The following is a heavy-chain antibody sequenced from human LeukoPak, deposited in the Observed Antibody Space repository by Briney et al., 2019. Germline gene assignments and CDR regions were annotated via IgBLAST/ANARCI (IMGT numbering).Heavy chain of an antibody. CDR1: GGSISSYY. J-gene: IGHJ6*03. D-gene: IGHD3-16*01. CDR3: ARDRPNMITFGGVTRKSYYMDV. CDR2: IYYSGST. V-gene: IGHV4-59*01. Sequence: PSETLSLTCTVSGGSISSYYWGWIRQPPGKGLERIGYIYYSGSTNYNPSLKSRVTISVDTSKNQFSLKLSSVTAADTAVYYCARDRPNMITFGGVTRKSYYMDVWGKGTTVTVSS.